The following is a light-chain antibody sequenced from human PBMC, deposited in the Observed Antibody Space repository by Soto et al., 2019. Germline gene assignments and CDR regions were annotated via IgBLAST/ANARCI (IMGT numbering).Light chain of an antibody. CDR1: QSISSW. V-gene: IGKV1-5*03. CDR2: KAS. J-gene: IGKJ2*01. CDR3: QQYNSYSHT. Sequence: DIQMTQSPSTLSASVGDSVTITCRASQSISSWLAWYQQKPGKAPKLLIYKASSLESGVASRFSGSGSGTEFTLTISNLQPDDFATYYCQQYNSYSHTFGQGTKLEI.